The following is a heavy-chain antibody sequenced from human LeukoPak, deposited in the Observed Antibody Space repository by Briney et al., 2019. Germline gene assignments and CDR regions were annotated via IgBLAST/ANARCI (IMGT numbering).Heavy chain of an antibody. Sequence: SETLSLTCTVSGDSISPHAWSWIRQPPGKGLEWIGYMYTSGSTNYNPSLRSRVTILIDTSKNQVSLKLSPVTAADTAVYYCAKGSGWYPIWDQGTLVIVSS. CDR3: AKGSGWYPI. J-gene: IGHJ4*02. CDR2: MYTSGST. D-gene: IGHD6-19*01. V-gene: IGHV4-4*09. CDR1: GDSISPHA.